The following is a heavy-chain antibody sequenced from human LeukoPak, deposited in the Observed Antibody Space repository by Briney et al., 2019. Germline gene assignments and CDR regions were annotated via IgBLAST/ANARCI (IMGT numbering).Heavy chain of an antibody. CDR1: GFTFSSHG. D-gene: IGHD2-2*01. J-gene: IGHJ4*02. V-gene: IGHV3-33*01. CDR2: IWYDGSYK. CDR3: ARDKSTSCYYFDY. Sequence: PGGSLRLSCAASGFTFSSHGMHWVRQAPGKGLEWVAVIWYDGSYKYYADSVKGRFTISRDNFNSTLYLQMNSLRAEDTAVYYCARDKSTSCYYFDYWGQGTLVTVSS.